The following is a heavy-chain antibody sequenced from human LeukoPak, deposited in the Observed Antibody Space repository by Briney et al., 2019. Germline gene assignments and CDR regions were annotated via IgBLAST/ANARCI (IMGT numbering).Heavy chain of an antibody. CDR1: GITLSNYA. V-gene: IGHV3-23*01. J-gene: IGHJ4*02. D-gene: IGHD3-22*01. CDR3: AKRGVVIRVILVGLHKEAYYFDS. CDR2: ISGSGGGA. Sequence: GSLRLSCAVSGITLSNYAMSWVRQAPGKGLEWVAGISGSGGGANYADSVKGRFTISRDNSKNSLYLQMNNLRVDDTAVYFCAKRGVVIRVILVGLHKEAYYFDSWGQGALVTVSS.